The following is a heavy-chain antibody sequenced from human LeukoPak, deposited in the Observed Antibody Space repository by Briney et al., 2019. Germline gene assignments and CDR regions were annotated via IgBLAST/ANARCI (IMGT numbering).Heavy chain of an antibody. V-gene: IGHV3-30*02. J-gene: IGHJ4*02. CDR2: IRYDGSNK. CDR3: AKYCSGGSCYSIGDY. CDR1: GFTLSSYG. D-gene: IGHD2-15*01. Sequence: QTGGSLRLSCAASGFTLSSYGMHWVRQAPGKGLEWVAFIRYDGSNKYYADSVKGRFTISRDNSKNTLYLQMNSLRAEDTAVYYCAKYCSGGSCYSIGDYWGQGTLVTVSS.